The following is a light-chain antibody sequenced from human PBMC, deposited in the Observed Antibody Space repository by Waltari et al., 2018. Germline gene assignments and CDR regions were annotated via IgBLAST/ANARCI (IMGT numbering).Light chain of an antibody. CDR3: QQYNEWPYT. CDR1: KSVGNN. J-gene: IGKJ2*01. Sequence: ETIMTQSPATLSVSPGETATLSCRASKSVGNNIAWFQQTPGQAPRLLIYVTSSRSPNIPGRFSGAGSGTDFTLTISGLQSEDFAVYYCQQYNEWPYTFGQGT. V-gene: IGKV3-15*01. CDR2: VTS.